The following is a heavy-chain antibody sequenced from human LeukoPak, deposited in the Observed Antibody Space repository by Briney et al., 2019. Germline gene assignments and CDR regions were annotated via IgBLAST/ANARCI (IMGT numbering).Heavy chain of an antibody. CDR1: GGSFSGYY. Sequence: PSETLSLTCAVYGGSFSGYYWSWIRQPPGKGLEWIGEINHSGGTNYNPSLKSRVTISVDTSKNQFSLKLSSVTAADTAVYYCARTHYYYYMDVWGKGTTVTVSS. V-gene: IGHV4-34*01. CDR2: INHSGGT. J-gene: IGHJ6*03. CDR3: ARTHYYYYMDV.